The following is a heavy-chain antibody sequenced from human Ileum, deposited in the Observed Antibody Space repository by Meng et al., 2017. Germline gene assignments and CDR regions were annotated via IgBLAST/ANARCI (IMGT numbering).Heavy chain of an antibody. V-gene: IGHV3-48*03. D-gene: IGHD3-22*01. J-gene: IGHJ4*02. CDR3: ARDSHPSYDSSGYHRYYFDS. Sequence: GESLKISCAASGFSFNSYEMNWVRQAPGKGLEWISYISSSGSDIFYADSVMGRFTISRDNAQNSLYLQMNSLRAEDTAVYYCARDSHPSYDSSGYHRYYFDSWGQGTLVTVSS. CDR1: GFSFNSYE. CDR2: ISSSGSDI.